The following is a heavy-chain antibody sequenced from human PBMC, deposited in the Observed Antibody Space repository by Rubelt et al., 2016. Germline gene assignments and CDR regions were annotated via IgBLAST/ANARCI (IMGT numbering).Heavy chain of an antibody. D-gene: IGHD4-23*01. J-gene: IGHJ6*02. V-gene: IGHV3-30*03. Sequence: AGRSLRLSCAASGFTFSSYGMHWVRQAPGKGLEWVAVISYDGSNKYYADSVKGRFTISRDNSKNTLSLQRSSLRVEDTAVYYCTRAMYGGNSEAYGMDVWGQGTTVTVSS. CDR3: TRAMYGGNSEAYGMDV. CDR2: ISYDGSNK. CDR1: GFTFSSYG.